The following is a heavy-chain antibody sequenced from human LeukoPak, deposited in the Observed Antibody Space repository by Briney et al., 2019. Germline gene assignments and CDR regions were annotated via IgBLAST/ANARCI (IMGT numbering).Heavy chain of an antibody. CDR1: GYTFPTYD. Sequence: ASVKVSCKASGYTFPTYDISWVRQAPGQGLEWVGWISTSRGKTNYAQRLQGRVTMTTDTSTSTAYMELRSLRSDDTAVYYCARGGYMYGYDYWGQGTLVTVSS. CDR3: ARGGYMYGYDY. D-gene: IGHD5-18*01. J-gene: IGHJ4*02. V-gene: IGHV1-18*01. CDR2: ISTSRGKT.